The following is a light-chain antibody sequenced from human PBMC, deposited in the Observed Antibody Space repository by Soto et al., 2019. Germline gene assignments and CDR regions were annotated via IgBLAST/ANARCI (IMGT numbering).Light chain of an antibody. J-gene: IGKJ3*01. V-gene: IGKV3-20*01. CDR2: GAS. CDR3: HQYGTAPLT. Sequence: EIELTQSPATLSLSPGERATLSCRASQSVRSNLAWYQQKRGQAPRLLIYGASSRATGIPDRFSGSGSGTDFTLTISRLEPEDFSVYYCHQYGTAPLTFGPGTKVDIK. CDR1: QSVRSN.